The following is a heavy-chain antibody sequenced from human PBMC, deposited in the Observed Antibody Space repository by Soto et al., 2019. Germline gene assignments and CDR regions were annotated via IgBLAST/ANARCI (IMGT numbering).Heavy chain of an antibody. J-gene: IGHJ4*02. CDR3: ASRIRTAHYYFDY. CDR1: GGSISSGDYY. V-gene: IGHV4-30-4*01. D-gene: IGHD5-18*01. CDR2: IYYSGST. Sequence: PSETLSLTCTVSGGSISSGDYYWSWIRQPPGKGLEWIGYIYYSGSTYYNPSLKRRVTISVDTSKKQFSMKLSSVTAADTAVYYCASRIRTAHYYFDYWGQGTLVTVSS.